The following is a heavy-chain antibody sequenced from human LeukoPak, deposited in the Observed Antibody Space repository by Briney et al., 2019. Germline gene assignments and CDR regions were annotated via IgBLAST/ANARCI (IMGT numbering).Heavy chain of an antibody. CDR1: GGSISSYY. D-gene: IGHD5-18*01. V-gene: IGHV4-4*07. Sequence: SETLSLTCTVSGGSISSYYWSWIRQPAGKGLEWIGRIYTSGSTNYNPSLKSRVTISVDTSKNQFSLKLSSVTAADTAVYYCARDTAMVHYYYYGMDVWGQGTTVTVSS. J-gene: IGHJ6*02. CDR2: IYTSGST. CDR3: ARDTAMVHYYYYGMDV.